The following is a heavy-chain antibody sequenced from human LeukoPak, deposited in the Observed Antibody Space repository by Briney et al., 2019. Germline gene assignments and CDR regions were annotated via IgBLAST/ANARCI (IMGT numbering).Heavy chain of an antibody. CDR1: GYTFTSYG. CDR2: ISAYNGNT. CDR3: ARSDLITIPPQGWFDP. D-gene: IGHD3-3*01. Sequence: ASVKVSCKASGYTFTSYGISWVRQAPGQGLEWMGWISAYNGNTNYAQKLQGRVTMTTDTSTSTAYTELRSLRSDDTAVYYCARSDLITIPPQGWFDPWGQGTLVTVSS. J-gene: IGHJ5*02. V-gene: IGHV1-18*01.